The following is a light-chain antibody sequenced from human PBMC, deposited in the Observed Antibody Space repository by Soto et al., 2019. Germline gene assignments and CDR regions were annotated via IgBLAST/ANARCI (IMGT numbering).Light chain of an antibody. CDR2: GAS. CDR1: QSVSSN. J-gene: IGKJ1*01. V-gene: IGKV3-15*01. Sequence: EIVMTQSPATLSVSPGERATLSCRASQSVSSNLAWYQQKPGQAPRLLIYGASPRATGIPARFSGSGSGTEFNITISSLQSEDFAVYYCQQYNNWPWTFGQGTKVEIK. CDR3: QQYNNWPWT.